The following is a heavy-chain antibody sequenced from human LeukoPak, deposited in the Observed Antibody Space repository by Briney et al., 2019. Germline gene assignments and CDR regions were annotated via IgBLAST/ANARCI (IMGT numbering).Heavy chain of an antibody. CDR2: ISAYNGNT. CDR1: GYTFTSYG. CDR3: ARARTIFGVVMGDYFDY. Sequence: APVKVSCKASGYTFTSYGISWVRQAPGQGLEWMGWISAYNGNTNYAQKLQGRVTMTTDTSTSTAYMELRSLRSDDTAVYYCARARTIFGVVMGDYFDYWGQGTLVTVSS. V-gene: IGHV1-18*01. D-gene: IGHD3-3*01. J-gene: IGHJ4*02.